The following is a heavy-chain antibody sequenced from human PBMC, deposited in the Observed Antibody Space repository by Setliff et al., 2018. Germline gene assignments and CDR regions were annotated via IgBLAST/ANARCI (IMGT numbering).Heavy chain of an antibody. V-gene: IGHV4-4*07. CDR1: GGSISSYY. CDR2: IYIGGSA. J-gene: IGHJ4*02. Sequence: SETLSLTCTVSGGSISSYYWSWIRQPAGKGLEWIGHIYIGGSANYNPSLKSRVTMSIDTSKNQFSLKLNSVTAADMAVYYCARGEGCNDGICLYQFDFWGQGTLVTVPQ. CDR3: ARGEGCNDGICLYQFDF. D-gene: IGHD2-2*01.